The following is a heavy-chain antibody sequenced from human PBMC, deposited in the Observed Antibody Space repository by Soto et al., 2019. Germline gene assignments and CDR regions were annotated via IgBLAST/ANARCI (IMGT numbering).Heavy chain of an antibody. CDR3: VRDGTKTLRDWFDP. CDR2: IYATGTT. V-gene: IGHV4-61*08. CDR1: GGSISSGDYY. J-gene: IGHJ5*02. D-gene: IGHD1-26*01. Sequence: PSETLSLTCTVSGGSISSGDYYWSWIRQPRGKGLEWIGRIYATGTTDYNPSLKSRVMMSVDTSKKQFSLKLRSVTAADTAVYYCVRDGTKTLRDWFDPWGQGISVTVSS.